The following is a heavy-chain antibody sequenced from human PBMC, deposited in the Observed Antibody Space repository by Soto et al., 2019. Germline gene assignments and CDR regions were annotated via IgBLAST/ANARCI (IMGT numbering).Heavy chain of an antibody. V-gene: IGHV1-18*01. J-gene: IGHJ4*02. CDR3: ARDGGYYYDSSGYYCDY. D-gene: IGHD3-22*01. CDR2: SVFRKGNT. CDR1: VTHLPAMV. Sequence: ASVRSPARLLVTHLPAMVSVGCDRPPDKGLSGWDGSVFRKGNTNSAQKFQGRVTMTTDTSTTTAHMELGSLRSDDTAVYYCARDGGYYYDSSGYYCDYWGQGTLVTVSS.